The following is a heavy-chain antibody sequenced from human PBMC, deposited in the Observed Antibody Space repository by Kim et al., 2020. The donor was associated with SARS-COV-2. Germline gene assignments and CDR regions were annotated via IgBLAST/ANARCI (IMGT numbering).Heavy chain of an antibody. V-gene: IGHV3-21*01. CDR1: GFTFSSYS. CDR2: ISSSSSYV. CDR3: ARAPVAVAGT. D-gene: IGHD6-19*01. Sequence: GGSLRLSCAASGFTFSSYSMNWVRQAPGKGLEWVSSISSSSSYVYYADSVKGRFTISRDNAKNSLYLQMNSLRAEDTAMYYCARAPVAVAGTWGQGTLVTVSS. J-gene: IGHJ1*01.